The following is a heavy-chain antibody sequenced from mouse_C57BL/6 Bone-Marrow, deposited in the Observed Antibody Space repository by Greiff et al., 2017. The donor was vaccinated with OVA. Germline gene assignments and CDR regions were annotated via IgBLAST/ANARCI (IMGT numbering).Heavy chain of an antibody. CDR3: ARPAQATEFAY. V-gene: IGHV5-12*01. CDR1: GFTFSDYY. CDR2: ISNGGGST. Sequence: EVQLVESGGGLVQPGGSLKLSCAASGFTFSDYYMYWVRQTPEKRLEWVAYISNGGGSTYYPDTVKGRFTISRDNAKNTLYLQMSRLKSEDTAMYYCARPAQATEFAYWGQGTLVTVSA. J-gene: IGHJ3*01. D-gene: IGHD3-2*02.